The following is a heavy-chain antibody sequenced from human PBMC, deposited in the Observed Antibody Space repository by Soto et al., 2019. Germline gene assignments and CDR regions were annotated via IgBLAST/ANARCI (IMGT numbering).Heavy chain of an antibody. CDR1: GFTFDDYT. Sequence: EVQLVESGGVVVQPGGSLRLSCAASGFTFDDYTMHWVRQAPGKGLEWVSLISWDGGSTYYADSVKGRFTISRDNSKNALYLQMNSLRTEDTALYYCAKDGLINYDVWSGDVFDYCGQGTLVPVSS. J-gene: IGHJ4*02. CDR2: ISWDGGST. V-gene: IGHV3-43*01. D-gene: IGHD3-3*01. CDR3: AKDGLINYDVWSGDVFDY.